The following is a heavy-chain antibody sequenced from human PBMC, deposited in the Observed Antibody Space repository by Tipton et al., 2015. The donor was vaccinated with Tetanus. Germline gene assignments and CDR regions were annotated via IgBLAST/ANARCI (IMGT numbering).Heavy chain of an antibody. CDR3: ARGDPDGLGDY. D-gene: IGHD3/OR15-3a*01. CDR1: GGSISSYY. J-gene: IGHJ4*02. CDR2: IYYSGST. V-gene: IGHV4-59*08. Sequence: LRLSCTVSGGSISSYYWSWIRQPPGKGLEWIGYIYYSGSTNYNPSLKSRVTISVDTSKNQFSLKLSSVTAADTAVYYCARGDPDGLGDYWGQGTLVTVSS.